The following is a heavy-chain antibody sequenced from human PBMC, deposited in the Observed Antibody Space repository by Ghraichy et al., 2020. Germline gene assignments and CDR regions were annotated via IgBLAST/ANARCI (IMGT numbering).Heavy chain of an antibody. CDR3: ARLPDPYYYGSGSYPPYYYDY. CDR2: IYYSGTT. CDR1: GGSISSRGYY. J-gene: IGHJ4*02. V-gene: IGHV4-39*01. D-gene: IGHD3-10*01. Sequence: SQTLSLTCTVSGGSISSRGYYWGWIRQPPGKGLESIGSIYYSGTTYYNPSLKSRVTMSVDTSKNQFSLRLTSLTAADTAVYYCARLPDPYYYGSGSYPPYYYDYWGQGTLVTVSS.